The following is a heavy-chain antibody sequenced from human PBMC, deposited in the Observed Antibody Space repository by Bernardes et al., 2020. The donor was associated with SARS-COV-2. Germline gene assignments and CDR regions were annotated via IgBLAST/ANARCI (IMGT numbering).Heavy chain of an antibody. J-gene: IGHJ4*02. Sequence: ASMKVSCKVSGYTLTELSMHWVRQAPGKGLEWMGGFDPEDGETIYAQKFQGRVTMTEDTSTDTAYMELSSLRSEDTAVYYCATVGSPHAIYYFDYWGQGTLVTVSS. CDR1: GYTLTELS. D-gene: IGHD2-2*02. V-gene: IGHV1-24*01. CDR2: FDPEDGET. CDR3: ATVGSPHAIYYFDY.